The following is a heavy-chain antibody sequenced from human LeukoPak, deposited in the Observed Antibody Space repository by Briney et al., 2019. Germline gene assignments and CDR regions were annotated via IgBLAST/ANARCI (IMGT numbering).Heavy chain of an antibody. CDR1: GFTFDDYA. Sequence: SLRLSCAASGFTFDDYAMHWVRQAPGKGLEWVSGISWNSGSIGYADSVKGRFTISRDNTKNSLYLQMNSLRAEDTALYYCAKDKSTMVRGDFDYWGQGTLVTVSS. CDR3: AKDKSTMVRGDFDY. J-gene: IGHJ4*02. D-gene: IGHD3-10*01. CDR2: ISWNSGSI. V-gene: IGHV3-9*01.